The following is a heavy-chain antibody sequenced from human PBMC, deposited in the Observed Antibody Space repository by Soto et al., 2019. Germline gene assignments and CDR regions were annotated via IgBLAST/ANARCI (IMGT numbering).Heavy chain of an antibody. D-gene: IGHD2-21*02. CDR3: ARDPVAYCGGDCRTFDY. CDR1: GFTFSSYA. V-gene: IGHV3-30-3*01. CDR2: ISYDGSNK. Sequence: QVQLVESGGGVVQPGRSLRLSCAASGFTFSSYAMHWVRQAPGKGLEWVAVISYDGSNKYYADSVKGRFTISRDNSENXXYLQMNSLRAEDTAVYYCARDPVAYCGGDCRTFDYWGQGTLVTVSS. J-gene: IGHJ4*02.